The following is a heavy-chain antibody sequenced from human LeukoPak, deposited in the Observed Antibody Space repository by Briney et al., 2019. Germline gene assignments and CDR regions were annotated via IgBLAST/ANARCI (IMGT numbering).Heavy chain of an antibody. J-gene: IGHJ5*02. CDR2: INRNGIT. D-gene: IGHD4-23*01. Sequence: SSETLSLTCAVYGGSFSSYYWLWIRQPPGKGLEWIGEINRNGITNYNTSLKSRVTLSVDTSKNQFSLKLSSVTAADTAVYFCARDGGSNNYWFDPWGQGTLVTVSS. CDR1: GGSFSSYY. CDR3: ARDGGSNNYWFDP. V-gene: IGHV4-34*01.